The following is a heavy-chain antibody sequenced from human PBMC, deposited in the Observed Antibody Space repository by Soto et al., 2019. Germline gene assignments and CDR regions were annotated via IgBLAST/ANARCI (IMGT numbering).Heavy chain of an antibody. CDR1: GGSIISGPYY. D-gene: IGHD3-22*01. CDR2: ISYIGST. J-gene: IGHJ1*01. V-gene: IGHV4-31*03. CDR3: ARGDSFEYYYEFFNH. Sequence: SETLSLTCTVSGGSIISGPYYFTCIRQLPGTGLEWIGYISYIGSTFYNPSLKSRVTISLDTSKNQFSLRLSSLTAADTAVYYCARGDSFEYYYEFFNHWGQGTPVTVSS.